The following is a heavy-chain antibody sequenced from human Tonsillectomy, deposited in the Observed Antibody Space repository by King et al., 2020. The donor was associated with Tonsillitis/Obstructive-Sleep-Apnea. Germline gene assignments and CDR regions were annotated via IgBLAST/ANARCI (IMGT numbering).Heavy chain of an antibody. Sequence: VQLVESGGGLVQPGGSLRLSCAASGFTFSSYWMHWVRQVPGKGLVWVSRINRDGIFTSYADSVKGRFTNSRDNAKNTLYLQMNSLTAEDTAVYYCARARYCTISSCYSYNWFDPWGQGALVTVSS. CDR1: GFTFSSYW. CDR3: ARARYCTISSCYSYNWFDP. CDR2: INRDGIFT. D-gene: IGHD2-2*01. J-gene: IGHJ5*02. V-gene: IGHV3-74*01.